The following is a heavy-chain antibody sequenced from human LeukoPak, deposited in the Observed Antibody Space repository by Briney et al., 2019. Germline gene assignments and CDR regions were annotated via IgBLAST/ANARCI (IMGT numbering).Heavy chain of an antibody. CDR1: GFTFSSYA. J-gene: IGHJ6*03. CDR3: AKVFPYSNYRVDYYYMDV. Sequence: PGGSLRLSCAASGFTFSSYAMSWVRQAPGKGLEWVSAISGSGGSTYYADSVKGRFTISRDNSKNTLYLQMNSLRAEDTAVYYCAKVFPYSNYRVDYYYMDVWGKGTTVTVSS. CDR2: ISGSGGST. V-gene: IGHV3-23*01. D-gene: IGHD4-11*01.